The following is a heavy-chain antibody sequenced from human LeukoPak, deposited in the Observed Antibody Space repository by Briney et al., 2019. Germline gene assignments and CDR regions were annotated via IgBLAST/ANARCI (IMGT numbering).Heavy chain of an antibody. D-gene: IGHD6-13*01. Sequence: GGSLRLSCAASGFTFSSYAMHWVRQAPGKGLEWVSVIYSGGSTYYADSVKGRFTISRDNSKNTLYLQMNSLRAEDTAVYYCARGYSSSWQGLLDPWGQGTLVTVSS. J-gene: IGHJ5*02. CDR1: GFTFSSYA. CDR2: IYSGGST. V-gene: IGHV3-53*01. CDR3: ARGYSSSWQGLLDP.